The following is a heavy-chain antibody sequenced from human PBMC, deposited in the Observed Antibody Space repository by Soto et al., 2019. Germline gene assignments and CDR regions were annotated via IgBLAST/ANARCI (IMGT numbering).Heavy chain of an antibody. Sequence: AASVKVSCKASGGTFSSYAISWVRQAPGQGLEWMGGIIPIFGTANYAQKFQGRVTITADESTSTAYMELSSLRSEDTAVYYCARGTWYPTNYYYYGMDVWGQGATVTVSS. CDR1: GGTFSSYA. CDR3: ARGTWYPTNYYYYGMDV. D-gene: IGHD6-13*01. CDR2: IIPIFGTA. V-gene: IGHV1-69*13. J-gene: IGHJ6*02.